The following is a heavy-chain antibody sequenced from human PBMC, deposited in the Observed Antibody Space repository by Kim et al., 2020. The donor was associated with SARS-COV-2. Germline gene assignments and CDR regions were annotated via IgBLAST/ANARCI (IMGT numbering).Heavy chain of an antibody. Sequence: TNYAQKFQGRVTMTRDTSISTAYMELSRLRSDDTAVYYCARSSDNWNDDYWGQGTLVTVSS. V-gene: IGHV1-2*02. J-gene: IGHJ4*02. CDR2: T. D-gene: IGHD1-20*01. CDR3: ARSSDNWNDDY.